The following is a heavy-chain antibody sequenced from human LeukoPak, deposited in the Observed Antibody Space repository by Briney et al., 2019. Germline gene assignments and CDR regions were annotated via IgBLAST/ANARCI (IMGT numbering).Heavy chain of an antibody. CDR2: IKQDGSEK. V-gene: IGHV3-7*01. CDR1: GFTFSSYW. CDR3: ARDSSGWYRVGYYYYMDV. Sequence: GGSLRLSCAASGFTFSSYWMSWVSQAPGKGLGWVANIKQDGSEKYYVDSVKGRFTISRDNAKNSLYLQMNSLRAEDTAVYYCARDSSGWYRVGYYYYMDVWGKGTTVTVSS. D-gene: IGHD6-19*01. J-gene: IGHJ6*03.